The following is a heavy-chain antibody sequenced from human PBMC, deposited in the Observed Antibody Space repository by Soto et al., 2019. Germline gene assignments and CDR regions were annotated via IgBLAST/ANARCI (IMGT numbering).Heavy chain of an antibody. Sequence: GPLRLSCAASVFMFSRYAMHWVRQAPGKGLEWVALMSFEGSNIRYADSVKGRFTISRDNSKNTLFLQMNSLRTDDTALYFCARDSYYDDSDYYPPFYDWGQGTLVSVSS. CDR1: VFMFSRYA. CDR2: MSFEGSNI. V-gene: IGHV3-30-3*01. D-gene: IGHD3-10*01. J-gene: IGHJ4*02. CDR3: ARDSYYDDSDYYPPFYD.